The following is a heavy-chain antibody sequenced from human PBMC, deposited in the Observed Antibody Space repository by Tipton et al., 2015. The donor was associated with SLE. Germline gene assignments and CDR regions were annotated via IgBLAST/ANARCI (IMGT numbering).Heavy chain of an antibody. CDR2: IYDSGST. D-gene: IGHD3-10*01. J-gene: IGHJ3*02. Sequence: TLSLTCTVSGASSRTYYWTWIRQPPGKGLEWIAYIYDSGSTSYNPSLKTRVTISVDTPKNQFSLKLTSVSAADTAVYFCARGRPIGSFDIWGQGTMVTVSS. CDR1: GASSRTYY. CDR3: ARGRPIGSFDI. V-gene: IGHV4-59*01.